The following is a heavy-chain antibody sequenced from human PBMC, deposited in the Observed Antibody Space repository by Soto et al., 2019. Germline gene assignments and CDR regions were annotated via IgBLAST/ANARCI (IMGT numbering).Heavy chain of an antibody. D-gene: IGHD1-1*01. V-gene: IGHV4-59*08. J-gene: IGHJ4*02. CDR1: DGYIGSYN. Sequence: SETLSLTRTNSDGYIGSYNWCCILQPPGKGLEWIGYFYYSGSTIYNPSLMSRVSISVDTSKNQFSLKLSSVTAADTAVYYCARRYGYSFDYWGQGTLVTVS. CDR3: ARRYGYSFDY. CDR2: FYYSGST.